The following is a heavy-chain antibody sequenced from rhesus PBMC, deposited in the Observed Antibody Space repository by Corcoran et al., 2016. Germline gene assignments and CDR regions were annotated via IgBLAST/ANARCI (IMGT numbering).Heavy chain of an antibody. CDR1: GGSFSGYY. D-gene: IGHD6-13*01. CDR2: ISGSSGST. J-gene: IGHJ2*01. V-gene: IGHV4-165*01. Sequence: QVQLQESGPGLVKPSETLSLTCGVSGGSFSGYYWGWIRQPPGKGLEWIGDISGSSGSTDYNPSLKSRVTISTDTSKNQFSLKLSSVTAADTAVYYCARQAGPRDYWYFDLWGPGTPITISS. CDR3: ARQAGPRDYWYFDL.